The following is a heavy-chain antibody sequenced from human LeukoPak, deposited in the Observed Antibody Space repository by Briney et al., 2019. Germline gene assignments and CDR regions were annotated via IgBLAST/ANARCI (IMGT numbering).Heavy chain of an antibody. V-gene: IGHV4-34*01. CDR3: ARDSSTRKNWSDP. CDR2: INHSGST. CDR1: GGSFSGYY. J-gene: IGHJ5*02. Sequence: SETLSLTCAVYGGSFSGYYWSWIRQPPGKGLEWIGEINHSGSTNYNPSLKSRVTISVDTSKNQFSLKLSSVTAADTAVYYCARDSSTRKNWSDPWGQGTLVTVSS. D-gene: IGHD6-13*01.